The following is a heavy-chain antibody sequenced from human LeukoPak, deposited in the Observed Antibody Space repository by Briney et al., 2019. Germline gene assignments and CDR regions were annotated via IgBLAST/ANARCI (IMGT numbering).Heavy chain of an antibody. D-gene: IGHD1-14*01. J-gene: IGHJ4*02. Sequence: GGSLRLSCAASGFTFSSYGMHWVRQAPGKGLEWVAVISYDGSNKYYADSVKGRFTISRDNSKNTLYLQMNSLRAEDTAVYYCTTDPPGLGNWGQGTLVTVSS. CDR1: GFTFSSYG. V-gene: IGHV3-30*03. CDR3: TTDPPGLGN. CDR2: ISYDGSNK.